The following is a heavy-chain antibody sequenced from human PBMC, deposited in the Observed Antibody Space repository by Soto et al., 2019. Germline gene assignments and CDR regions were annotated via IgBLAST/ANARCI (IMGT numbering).Heavy chain of an antibody. CDR3: ARESGGATATLDYYFYMDV. J-gene: IGHJ6*03. D-gene: IGHD5-12*01. V-gene: IGHV1-2*04. CDR2: INPNGGVT. CDR1: GDTFNDYY. Sequence: QVQLVQSGAEVKKPGASVTASCRSSGDTFNDYYIHWVRQAPGQGLEWMGWINPNGGVTKYAQKFQGWVTMTRDTSIRTVYMQLSRLRSDDTAVYYCARESGGATATLDYYFYMDVWGTGTTVTVSS.